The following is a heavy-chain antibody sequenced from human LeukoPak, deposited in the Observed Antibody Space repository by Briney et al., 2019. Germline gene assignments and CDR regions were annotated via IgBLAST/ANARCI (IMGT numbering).Heavy chain of an antibody. V-gene: IGHV1-2*02. CDR3: ARDGDAINYYYYYYMDV. Sequence: ASVKVSCKASGYTFTGYYMHWVRQAPGQGLEWMGWINPNSGGTNYAQKFQGRVTMTRDTSISTAYMELSRLRSDDTAVYYCARDGDAINYYYYYYMDVWGKGTTVTVSS. CDR1: GYTFTGYY. J-gene: IGHJ6*03. CDR2: INPNSGGT. D-gene: IGHD5-24*01.